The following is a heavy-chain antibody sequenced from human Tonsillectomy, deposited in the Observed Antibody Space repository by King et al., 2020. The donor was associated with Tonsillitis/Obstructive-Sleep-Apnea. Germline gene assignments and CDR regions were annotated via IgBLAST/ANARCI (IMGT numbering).Heavy chain of an antibody. CDR1: GGTFSNYA. Sequence: VQLVESGAEVKKPGSSVKVSCKASGGTFSNYAFSWVRQAPGQGLEWMGRIIPILGIANYAQKFQGRVTITAHKSTSTAYMELSSLRSEDTAMYYCARSVVLAAEILSVRRDVWGRGTRVTVSS. J-gene: IGHJ6*04. D-gene: IGHD2-15*01. CDR2: IIPILGIA. V-gene: IGHV1-69*09. CDR3: ARSVVLAAEILSVRRDV.